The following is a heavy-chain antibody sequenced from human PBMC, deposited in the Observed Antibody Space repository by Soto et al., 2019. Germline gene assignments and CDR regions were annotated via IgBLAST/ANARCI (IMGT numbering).Heavy chain of an antibody. D-gene: IGHD1-1*01. Sequence: EVHLEESGGGLVQPGRSRRLSCAASGFTFSSYAINWVRRAPGKGLEWISYISVGSGSIFYADSVRGRFTISRDDAQNSVYLQMDTLRYEDTAMYYCVRDYKWAFDIWGQGTTVIVSS. J-gene: IGHJ3*02. V-gene: IGHV3-48*02. CDR3: VRDYKWAFDI. CDR1: GFTFSSYA. CDR2: ISVGSGSI.